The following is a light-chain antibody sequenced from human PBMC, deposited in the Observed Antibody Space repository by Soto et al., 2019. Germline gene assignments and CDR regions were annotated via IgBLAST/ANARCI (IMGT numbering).Light chain of an antibody. V-gene: IGLV2-11*01. Sequence: QSALTQPRSVSGSPGQSVTISCTGSSSDVGAYDYVSWYQQHPGKAPNLMIYGVNKRPSGVPDRLSGSKSGNTASLTISGLQSDDEADYYCCSYAGTYVFGTGTKLTVL. J-gene: IGLJ1*01. CDR3: CSYAGTYV. CDR2: GVN. CDR1: SSDVGAYDY.